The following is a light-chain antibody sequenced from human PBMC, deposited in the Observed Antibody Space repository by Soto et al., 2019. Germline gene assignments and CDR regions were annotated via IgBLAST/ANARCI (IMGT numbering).Light chain of an antibody. J-gene: IGLJ2*01. Sequence: QSALTQPASVSGSPGQSITFSCTGTSSDLGGYNYVSWYQQHPGKAPKLVIYDVSNRPSGVSNRFSGSKSGNTASLTISGLQADDEADYYCSSYITTSTLVFGGGTKLTVL. V-gene: IGLV2-14*01. CDR1: SSDLGGYNY. CDR3: SSYITTSTLV. CDR2: DVS.